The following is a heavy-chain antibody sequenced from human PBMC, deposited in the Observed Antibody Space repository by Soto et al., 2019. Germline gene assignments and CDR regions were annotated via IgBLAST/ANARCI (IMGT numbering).Heavy chain of an antibody. CDR2: ISAYNGNT. CDR1: GGTFSSYA. V-gene: IGHV1-18*01. D-gene: IGHD6-6*01. CDR3: VRVGGYSSSSGSKYYFDY. Sequence: QVQLVQSGAEVKKPGSSVKVSCKASGGTFSSYAISWVRQAPGQGLEWMGWISAYNGNTNYAQKLQGRVTMTTDTSTSTAYMELRSLRSDDTAVYYCVRVGGYSSSSGSKYYFDYWGQGTLVTVSS. J-gene: IGHJ4*02.